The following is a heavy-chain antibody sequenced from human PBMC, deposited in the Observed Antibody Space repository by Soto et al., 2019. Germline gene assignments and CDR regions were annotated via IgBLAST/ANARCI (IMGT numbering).Heavy chain of an antibody. J-gene: IGHJ4*02. CDR1: GFTFSSYA. CDR3: ARDVGSITMVRGAPY. CDR2: ISYDGSNK. Sequence: PGGSLRLSCAASGFTFSSYAMHWVRQAPGKGLEWVAVISYDGSNKYYADSVKGRFTISRDNSKNTLYLQMNSLRAEDTAVYYCARDVGSITMVRGAPYWGQGTLVTVSS. D-gene: IGHD3-10*01. V-gene: IGHV3-30-3*01.